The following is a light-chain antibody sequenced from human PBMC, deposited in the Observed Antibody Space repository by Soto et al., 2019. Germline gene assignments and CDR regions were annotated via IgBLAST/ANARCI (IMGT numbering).Light chain of an antibody. CDR2: YAS. V-gene: IGKV3-15*01. CDR1: HNIGNN. CDR3: QHFYNWPVT. Sequence: VVLTQSPATLSVSPGETATFSCRASHNIGNNLAWYQHKPGQAPRLLISYASSGATGIPGRFSGSGSGTEFALTISSLQSEDSAVYYRQHFYNWPVTFGGGTKVEL. J-gene: IGKJ4*01.